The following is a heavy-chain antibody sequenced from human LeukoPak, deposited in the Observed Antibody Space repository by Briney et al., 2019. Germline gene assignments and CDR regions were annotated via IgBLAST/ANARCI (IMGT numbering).Heavy chain of an antibody. Sequence: GESLKTSCKGSGYSFTSYWIGWVRQMPGKGLEWMGIIYPGDSDTRYSPSFQGQVTISADKSISTAYLQWSSLKASDTAMYYCARQGLYGDLLPYYYGMDVWGQGTTVTVSS. CDR2: IYPGDSDT. CDR1: GYSFTSYW. J-gene: IGHJ6*02. D-gene: IGHD4-17*01. CDR3: ARQGLYGDLLPYYYGMDV. V-gene: IGHV5-51*01.